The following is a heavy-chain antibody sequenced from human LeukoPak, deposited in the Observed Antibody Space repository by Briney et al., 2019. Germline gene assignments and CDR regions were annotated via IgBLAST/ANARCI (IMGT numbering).Heavy chain of an antibody. D-gene: IGHD6-6*01. Sequence: PSETLSLTCTVSGGSISSGDYYWSWIRQHPGKGLEWIGYVYYSGSTYYNPSLKSRVTISVDTSKNQFSLKLSSLTAADTAVYYCAREREQLVLWFDPWGQGTLVSVSS. CDR3: AREREQLVLWFDP. V-gene: IGHV4-31*03. J-gene: IGHJ5*02. CDR1: GGSISSGDYY. CDR2: VYYSGST.